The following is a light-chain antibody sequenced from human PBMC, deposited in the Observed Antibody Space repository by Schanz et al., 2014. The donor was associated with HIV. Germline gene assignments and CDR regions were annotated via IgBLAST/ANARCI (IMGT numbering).Light chain of an antibody. V-gene: IGKV1-5*01. J-gene: IGKJ2*01. Sequence: DIQMSQSHTTVSASVGDRVIITCRASQTIRNSLNWYQQKPGKAPKLLIYGASSLHGGVPSRFSGSGSGTDFTLTISSLQPDDFATYYCQQYYSYPPYTFGQGTKLEIK. CDR2: GAS. CDR3: QQYYSYPPYT. CDR1: QTIRNS.